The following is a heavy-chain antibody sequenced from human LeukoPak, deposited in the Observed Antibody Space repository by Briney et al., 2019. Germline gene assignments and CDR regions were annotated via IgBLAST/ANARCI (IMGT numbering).Heavy chain of an antibody. V-gene: IGHV1-58*01. D-gene: IGHD5-12*01. J-gene: IGHJ4*02. CDR1: GFTFTSSA. Sequence: SVKVSCKASGFTFTSSAVQWVRQARGQRLEWIGWIVVGSGNTNYAQKFQERVTITRDMSTSTAYMELSSLRSEDTAVYYCAADGEDGYDSFVVGGRFDYWGQGTLVTVSS. CDR3: AADGEDGYDSFVVGGRFDY. CDR2: IVVGSGNT.